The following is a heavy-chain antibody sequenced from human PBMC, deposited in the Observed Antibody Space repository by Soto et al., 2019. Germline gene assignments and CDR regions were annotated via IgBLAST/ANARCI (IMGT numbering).Heavy chain of an antibody. CDR1: GGSFSGYY. CDR3: ARGRTHSSGWYSEDAFDI. V-gene: IGHV4-34*01. D-gene: IGHD6-19*01. J-gene: IGHJ3*02. CDR2: INHSGST. Sequence: KTSETLSLTCAVYGGSFSGYYWSWIRQPPGKGLEWIGEINHSGSTNYNPSLKSRVTISVDTSKNQFSLKLSSVTAADTAVYYCARGRTHSSGWYSEDAFDIWGQGTMVTVSS.